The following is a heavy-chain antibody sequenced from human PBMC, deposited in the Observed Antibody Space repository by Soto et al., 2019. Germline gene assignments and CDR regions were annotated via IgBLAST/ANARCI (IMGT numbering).Heavy chain of an antibody. Sequence: EAQLVESGGDLVQPGGSLRLSCAASGFTFSGYWMSWVRQAPGKGLEWVASINRDGSEEHYVASVKGRFTISRDNAKNSVYLQMKSLRANDTAAYYCARYPGARPAAIRCLGRFDPWGQGTLVTVSS. D-gene: IGHD2-2*01. V-gene: IGHV3-7*03. CDR3: ARYPGARPAAIRCLGRFDP. CDR1: GFTFSGYW. CDR2: INRDGSEE. J-gene: IGHJ5*02.